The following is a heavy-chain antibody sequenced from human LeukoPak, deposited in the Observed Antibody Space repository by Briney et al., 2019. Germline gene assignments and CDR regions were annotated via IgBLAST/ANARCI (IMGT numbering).Heavy chain of an antibody. D-gene: IGHD3-3*01. CDR2: ISGSGDST. CDR3: AKPIHLEWSLFDY. V-gene: IGHV3-23*01. Sequence: PGGSLRLSCAASGFTFSSYVMRWVRQAPGKGLEWVSVISGSGDSTDYADSVKGRFTISRDNSKNTLYLQVNSLRAEDTAVYYCAKPIHLEWSLFDYWGQGTLVTVSS. J-gene: IGHJ4*02. CDR1: GFTFSSYV.